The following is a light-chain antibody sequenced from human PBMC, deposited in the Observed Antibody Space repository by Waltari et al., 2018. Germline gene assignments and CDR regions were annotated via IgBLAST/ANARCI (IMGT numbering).Light chain of an antibody. CDR2: GAS. CDR3: LQDYNYPRT. Sequence: AIQMTQSPAALSASVGARVTITCRASQDIRNDLGWYQQKPGKAPTVLIYGASSLHSGVPSRFSGSAAGTDFYLTISRLQPEDFATYYCLQDYNYPRTFGQGTKVEIK. J-gene: IGKJ1*01. CDR1: QDIRND. V-gene: IGKV1-6*01.